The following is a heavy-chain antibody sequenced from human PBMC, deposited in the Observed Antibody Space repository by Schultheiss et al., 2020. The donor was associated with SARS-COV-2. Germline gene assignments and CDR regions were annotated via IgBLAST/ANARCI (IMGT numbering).Heavy chain of an antibody. V-gene: IGHV3-73*01. CDR1: GFTFSGSA. CDR2: IRSKANSYAT. CDR3: TRDPPRIVGATDY. Sequence: GSLRLSCAASGFTFSGSAMHWVRQASGKGLEWVGRIRSKANSYATAYAASVKGRFTISRDDSKSIAYLQMNSLKTEDTAVYYCTRDPPRIVGATDYWGQGTLVTVSS. J-gene: IGHJ4*02. D-gene: IGHD1-26*01.